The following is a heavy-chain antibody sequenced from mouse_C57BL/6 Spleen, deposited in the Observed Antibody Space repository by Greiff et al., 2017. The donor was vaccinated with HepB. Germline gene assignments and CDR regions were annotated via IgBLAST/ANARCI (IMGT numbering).Heavy chain of an antibody. CDR2: ISYDGSN. V-gene: IGHV3-6*01. CDR1: GYSITSGYY. D-gene: IGHD1-1*01. J-gene: IGHJ1*03. Sequence: DVQLQESGPGLVKPSQSLSLTCSVTGYSITSGYYWNWIRQFPGNKLEWMGYISYDGSNNYNPSLKNRISITRDTSKNQFFLKLNSVTNEDTATYYCARVSYGAYFDVWGTGTTVTVSS. CDR3: ARVSYGAYFDV.